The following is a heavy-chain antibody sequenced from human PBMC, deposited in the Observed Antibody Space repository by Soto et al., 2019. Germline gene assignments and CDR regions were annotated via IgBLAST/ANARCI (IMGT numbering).Heavy chain of an antibody. CDR1: GYTFSNYA. CDR3: ARGFLLWFDP. CDR2: INAGNGNT. V-gene: IGHV1-3*05. D-gene: IGHD3-3*01. J-gene: IGHJ5*02. Sequence: QVQLVQSGAEEKKPGASVKVSCKASGYTFSNYAMHWVRQAPGQRLEWMGWINAGNGNTKYSQKFQGRVTITRDTSASTAYMELSSLRCENTAVYYCARGFLLWFDPWGQGTLVTVSS.